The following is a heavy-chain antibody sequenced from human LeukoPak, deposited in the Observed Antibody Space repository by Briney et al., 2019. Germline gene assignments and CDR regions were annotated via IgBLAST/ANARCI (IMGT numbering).Heavy chain of an antibody. V-gene: IGHV4-39*07. J-gene: IGHJ5*02. D-gene: IGHD1-1*01. CDR2: IYYSGST. CDR3: AREPLPELEPRGHWFDP. Sequence: SETLSLTCTVSGGSISSSSYYWGWVRQPPGKGLEWIGSIYYSGSTYYNPSLKSRVTISVDTSKNQFSLKLSSVTAADTAVYYCAREPLPELEPRGHWFDPWGQGTLITVSS. CDR1: GGSISSSSYY.